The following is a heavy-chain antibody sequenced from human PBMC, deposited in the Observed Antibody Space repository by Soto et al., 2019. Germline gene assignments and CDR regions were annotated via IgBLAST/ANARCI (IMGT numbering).Heavy chain of an antibody. V-gene: IGHV4-39*01. Sequence: SETLSLTCTVSGGSIGSSSYYWGWIRQPPGKGLEWIGSIYYSGSTYYNPSLKSRVTISVDTSKNQFSLKLSSVTAADTAVYYCARHQESSGADSYYYYYGMDVWGQGTTVTVSS. CDR1: GGSIGSSSYY. D-gene: IGHD2-21*01. J-gene: IGHJ6*02. CDR3: ARHQESSGADSYYYYYGMDV. CDR2: IYYSGST.